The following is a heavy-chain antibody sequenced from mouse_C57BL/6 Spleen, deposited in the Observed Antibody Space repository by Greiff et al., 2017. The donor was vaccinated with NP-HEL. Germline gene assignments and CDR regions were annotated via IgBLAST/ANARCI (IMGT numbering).Heavy chain of an antibody. V-gene: IGHV1-80*01. CDR2: IYPGDGDT. Sequence: QVQLKQSGAELVKPGASVKISCKASGYAFSSYWMNWVKQRPGKGLEWIGQIYPGDGDTNYNGKFKGKATLTADKSSSTAYMQLSSLTSEDSAVYFCARDQAGTEGMDYWGQGTSVTVSS. J-gene: IGHJ4*01. CDR1: GYAFSSYW. CDR3: ARDQAGTEGMDY. D-gene: IGHD4-1*01.